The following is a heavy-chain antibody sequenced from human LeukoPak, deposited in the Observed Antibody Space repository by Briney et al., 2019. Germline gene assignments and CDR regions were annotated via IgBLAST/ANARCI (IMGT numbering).Heavy chain of an antibody. CDR2: ISWDGGST. D-gene: IGHD3-22*01. CDR1: GFTFDDYA. CDR3: AKDIGPGYDSSGADI. V-gene: IGHV3-43D*03. Sequence: GGSLRLSCAASGFTFDDYAMHWVRQAPGKGLEWVSLISWDGGSTYYADSVKGRFTISRDNSKNSLYLQMNSLRAEDTALYYCAKDIGPGYDSSGADIWGQGTMVTVSS. J-gene: IGHJ3*02.